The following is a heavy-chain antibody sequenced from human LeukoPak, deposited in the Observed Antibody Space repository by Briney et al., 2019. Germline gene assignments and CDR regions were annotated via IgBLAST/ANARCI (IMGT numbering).Heavy chain of an antibody. CDR3: ARGRWERMGYYYYMDV. CDR2: IIPFFGTA. Sequence: GSSVKVSCKASGGTFSSYAISWVRQAPGHGLEWMGGIIPFFGTANYAQDFQGRVTITADESTGTAYMELSSLRSEDTAVYYCARGRWERMGYYYYMDVWGKGTTVTVSS. V-gene: IGHV1-69*01. D-gene: IGHD1-26*01. J-gene: IGHJ6*03. CDR1: GGTFSSYA.